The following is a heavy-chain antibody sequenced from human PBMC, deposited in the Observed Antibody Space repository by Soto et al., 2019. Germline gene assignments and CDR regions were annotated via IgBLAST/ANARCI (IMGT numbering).Heavy chain of an antibody. J-gene: IGHJ4*02. Sequence: PSETLSLTCPVSGGSISSYYWSWIRQPPGKGLEWIGYIYYSGSTNYNPSLKSRVTISVDTSKNQFSLKLSSVTAADTAVYYCARDREWELPYFDYWGQGTLVTVSS. CDR2: IYYSGST. D-gene: IGHD1-26*01. V-gene: IGHV4-59*01. CDR3: ARDREWELPYFDY. CDR1: GGSISSYY.